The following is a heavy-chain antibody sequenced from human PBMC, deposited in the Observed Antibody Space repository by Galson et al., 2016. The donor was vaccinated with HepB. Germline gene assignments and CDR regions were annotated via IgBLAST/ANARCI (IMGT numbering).Heavy chain of an antibody. CDR1: GYTFTSYD. CDR2: MTPKSGDT. D-gene: IGHD3-10*01. V-gene: IGHV1-8*01. J-gene: IGHJ5*02. CDR3: ARVPRGGDRFPP. Sequence: SVKVSCKASGYTFTSYDINWVRQATGQGLEWRGWMTPKSGDTGYAQNLQGRVTMTRDTSMSAAYMELSSLTSEDTAVYYCARVPRGGDRFPPWGQGTLVTVSS.